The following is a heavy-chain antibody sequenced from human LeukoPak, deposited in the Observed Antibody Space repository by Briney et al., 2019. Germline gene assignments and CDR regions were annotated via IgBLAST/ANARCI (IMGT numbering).Heavy chain of an antibody. CDR2: VYHSGSS. Sequence: SGTLSLTCAVSRGSISSSNWWNWVRQPPGKGLEWIGEVYHSGSSNYNPSLKSRVTISVDKSKNQFSLKLNSVTAADTAVYYCARAPYCSGGSCYWRFDYWGQGTLVTVSS. D-gene: IGHD2-15*01. CDR1: RGSISSSNW. J-gene: IGHJ4*02. V-gene: IGHV4-4*02. CDR3: ARAPYCSGGSCYWRFDY.